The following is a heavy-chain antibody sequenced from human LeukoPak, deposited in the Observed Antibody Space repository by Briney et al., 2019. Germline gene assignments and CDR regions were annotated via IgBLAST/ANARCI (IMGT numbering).Heavy chain of an antibody. CDR1: GFTFSSYS. D-gene: IGHD3-10*01. J-gene: IGHJ4*02. CDR3: AKGLYGSGSYVDY. Sequence: GGSLRLSCAASGFTFSSYSMNWVRQAPGKGLEWVSSISSSSSYIYYADSVKGRFTISRDNSKNTVYLQMNSLRAEDTAVYYCAKGLYGSGSYVDYWGQGTLVTVSS. CDR2: ISSSSSYI. V-gene: IGHV3-21*04.